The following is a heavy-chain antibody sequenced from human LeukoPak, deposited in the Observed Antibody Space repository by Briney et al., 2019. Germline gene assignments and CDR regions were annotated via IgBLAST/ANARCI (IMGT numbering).Heavy chain of an antibody. CDR2: IYYRGST. Sequence: SETLSLTCTVSGGSISSSNYHWGWIRQPPGKGLEWIASIYYRGSTYYNPSLKSRVTISVDMSKNQFSLRLNSVTEIDTAMYYCARNQAVAANRGAFDIWGQGTMVTVSS. V-gene: IGHV4-39*01. J-gene: IGHJ3*02. CDR1: GGSISSSNYH. D-gene: IGHD6-19*01. CDR3: ARNQAVAANRGAFDI.